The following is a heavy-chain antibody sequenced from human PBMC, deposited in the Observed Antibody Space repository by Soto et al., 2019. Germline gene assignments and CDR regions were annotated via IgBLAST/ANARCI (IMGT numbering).Heavy chain of an antibody. CDR2: INDGSEE. CDR1: GFSFSAHG. V-gene: IGHV3-33*01. Sequence: QVQLVESGGGVVRPGTSLRLSCAATGFSFSAHGMHWVRQAPGKGLEWLAVINDGSEEGYADSVRGRFTISRDNARNILYLPMDNLRAEDSALYYCARADLFVVYGLDHWGQGTLVTVSS. J-gene: IGHJ4*02. CDR3: ARADLFVVYGLDH. D-gene: IGHD4-17*01.